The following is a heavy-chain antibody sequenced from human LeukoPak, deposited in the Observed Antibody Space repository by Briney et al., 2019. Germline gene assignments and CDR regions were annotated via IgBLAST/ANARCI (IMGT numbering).Heavy chain of an antibody. V-gene: IGHV3-11*03. CDR2: IISSGSDT. J-gene: IGHJ3*02. CDR1: GFFVRDYY. CDR3: ARVGHNHAFDI. Sequence: PGGSLRPSCAASGFFVRDYYMTWIRQAPGKGLEWISYIISSGSDTNYADSVWGRITVSRDSAQNSLHLQMDSLRADDTAVYYCARVGHNHAFDIWGQGTVVTVSS. D-gene: IGHD1-1*01.